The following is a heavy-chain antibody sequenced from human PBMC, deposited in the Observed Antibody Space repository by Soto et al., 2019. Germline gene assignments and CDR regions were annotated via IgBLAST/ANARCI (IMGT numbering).Heavy chain of an antibody. J-gene: IGHJ3*02. CDR3: ARDKYSNASPDAFDM. Sequence: PSETLSLTCSVSGGSFRGYHWGWIRQPPGKGLEWIGSINYGGTTYYNPSLKSRVTISLDTSMSQFSLKVSSVTAADTAVYYCARDKYSNASPDAFDMWGQGTMVTVSS. D-gene: IGHD6-6*01. CDR1: GGSFRGYH. V-gene: IGHV4-39*02. CDR2: INYGGTT.